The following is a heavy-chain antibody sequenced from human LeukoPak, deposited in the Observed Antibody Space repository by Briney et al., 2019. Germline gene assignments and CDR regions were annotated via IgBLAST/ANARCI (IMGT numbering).Heavy chain of an antibody. D-gene: IGHD2-15*01. Sequence: GASVKVSCKASGYTFTSYDINWLRQATGQGLEWMGWVNPNSGHTGYAQKFQGRVTMTRNTSISTAYMDLSSLRSEDTAVYYCARGAPGSYCSGGSCPYFDYWGQGTLVSVSS. J-gene: IGHJ4*02. CDR3: ARGAPGSYCSGGSCPYFDY. CDR1: GYTFTSYD. CDR2: VNPNSGHT. V-gene: IGHV1-8*01.